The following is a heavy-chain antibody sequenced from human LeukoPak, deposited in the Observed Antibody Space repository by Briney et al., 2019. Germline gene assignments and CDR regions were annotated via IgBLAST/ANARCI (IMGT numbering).Heavy chain of an antibody. J-gene: IGHJ4*02. D-gene: IGHD3-3*01. Sequence: SETLSLTCTVSVGSLSSSNYCWGWIRQPPGKGLEWIGSIYYSGSTYYNPSLKSRVAMSVDTSKNQFSLKLSSVTAADTAVYYCARQGRFLESLLFDYWGQGTLATVSS. CDR2: IYYSGST. V-gene: IGHV4-39*01. CDR3: ARQGRFLESLLFDY. CDR1: VGSLSSSNYC.